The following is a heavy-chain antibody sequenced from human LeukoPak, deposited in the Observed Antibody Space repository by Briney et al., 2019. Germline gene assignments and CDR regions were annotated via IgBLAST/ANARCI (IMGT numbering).Heavy chain of an antibody. V-gene: IGHV6-1*01. D-gene: IGHD5-18*01. Sequence: SQTLSLTCAISGDSVSSNSAAWNWIRQSPSRGLEWLGRTYYRSKWYNDYAVSVKSRITINPDTSKNQFSLRLTSVTAADTAVYYCARVGPWPTAKIDPWGQGTLVTVSS. J-gene: IGHJ5*02. CDR3: ARVGPWPTAKIDP. CDR1: GDSVSSNSAA. CDR2: TYYRSKWYN.